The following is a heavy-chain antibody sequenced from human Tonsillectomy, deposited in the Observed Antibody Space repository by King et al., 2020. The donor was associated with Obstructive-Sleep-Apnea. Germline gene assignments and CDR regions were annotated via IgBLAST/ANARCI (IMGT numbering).Heavy chain of an antibody. J-gene: IGHJ1*01. CDR1: GYTFTSYG. V-gene: IGHV1-18*01. CDR3: ARDLHSSSWLEYGIYFQH. CDR2: ISAYNGNT. Sequence: VQLVESGAEVKKPGASVKVSCKASGYTFTSYGISWGRQAPGQGLEWMGWISAYNGNTNYAQKLQGRVTMTTDTSTSTAYMELRSLRSDDTAVYYCARDLHSSSWLEYGIYFQHWGQGTLVTVSS. D-gene: IGHD6-13*01.